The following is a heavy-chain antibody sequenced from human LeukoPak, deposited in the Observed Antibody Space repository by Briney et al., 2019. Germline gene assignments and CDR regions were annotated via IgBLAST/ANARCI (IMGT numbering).Heavy chain of an antibody. D-gene: IGHD2-2*01. J-gene: IGHJ6*03. CDR2: IHTSGNT. Sequence: SETLSLTCTVSGGSISSYYWSWTRQPPGKGLEWIGYIHTSGNTNYNPSLKSRVTISVDTSKNQFSLKVSSVTAADTAVYYCARLVAGYFYYMDVWGKGTTVTVSS. CDR1: GGSISSYY. V-gene: IGHV4-4*09. CDR3: ARLVAGYFYYMDV.